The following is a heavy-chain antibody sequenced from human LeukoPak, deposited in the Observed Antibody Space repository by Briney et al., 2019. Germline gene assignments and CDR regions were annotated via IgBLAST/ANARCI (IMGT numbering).Heavy chain of an antibody. Sequence: PGGSLRLSCAASGFTFSSYAMSWVRQAPGKGLEWVSAISGSGGSTYYADSVKGRFTISRDNSKNTLYLQMNSLRAEDTAVYYCANLLNSGCYSRFDYWGQGTLVTVSS. J-gene: IGHJ4*02. D-gene: IGHD1-26*01. CDR1: GFTFSSYA. CDR2: ISGSGGST. V-gene: IGHV3-23*01. CDR3: ANLLNSGCYSRFDY.